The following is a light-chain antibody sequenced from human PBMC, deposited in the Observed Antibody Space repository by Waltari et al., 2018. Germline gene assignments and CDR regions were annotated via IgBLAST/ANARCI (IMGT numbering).Light chain of an antibody. CDR1: SSDVGGYDY. J-gene: IGLJ1*01. V-gene: IGLV2-14*03. CDR2: DVG. Sequence: QSALTQPPSASGSPGQSVTISCTGTSSDVGGYDYVSCYQQHPGKAPKLILYDVGNPPPGISHRFSASKSGNTASLTISGLQEEDEGEYYCSSYTTSTTLLFGTGTRLTVL. CDR3: SSYTTSTTLL.